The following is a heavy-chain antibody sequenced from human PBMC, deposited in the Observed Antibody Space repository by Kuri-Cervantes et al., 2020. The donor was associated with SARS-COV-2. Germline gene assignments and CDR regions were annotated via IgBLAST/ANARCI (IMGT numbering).Heavy chain of an antibody. D-gene: IGHD2-8*02. Sequence: ESLKISCTVSGGSISSSSYYWGWIRQPPGMGLEWIGSIYYSGSTYYNPSLKSRVTISVDTSKNQFSLKLSSVTAADTAVYYCARHLWSDGMDVWGQGTTVTVSS. CDR3: ARHLWSDGMDV. V-gene: IGHV4-39*01. CDR2: IYYSGST. J-gene: IGHJ6*02. CDR1: GGSISSSSYY.